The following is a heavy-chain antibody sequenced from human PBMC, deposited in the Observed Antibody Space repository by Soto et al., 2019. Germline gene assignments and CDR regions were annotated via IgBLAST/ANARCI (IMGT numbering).Heavy chain of an antibody. Sequence: QVQLVESGGGVVQPGRSLRLSCAASGFTFSSYAMYWVRRAPGKGLEWMAVMSYDGSNKYYADSVKGRFTISRDNSKNTLYLQMNSLRPEDTAVYYCARDGGAYWGQGTLVIVSS. J-gene: IGHJ4*02. CDR2: MSYDGSNK. D-gene: IGHD3-16*01. V-gene: IGHV3-30-3*01. CDR3: ARDGGAY. CDR1: GFTFSSYA.